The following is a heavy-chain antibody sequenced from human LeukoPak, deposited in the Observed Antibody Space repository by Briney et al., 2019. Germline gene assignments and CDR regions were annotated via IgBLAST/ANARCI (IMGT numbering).Heavy chain of an antibody. J-gene: IGHJ4*02. D-gene: IGHD1-20*01. CDR1: GFTFGGYA. CDR2: IRGKTYGGAT. V-gene: IGHV3-49*04. Sequence: GRSLRLSCTTSGFTFGGYAMSWVRQAPGKGLEWIAFIRGKTYGGATDYAASVKGRFTISRDDSKSIAYLQMTSLKTEDTAVYYCSRQRSTITGTLWHFDFWGQGTLVTVSS. CDR3: SRQRSTITGTLWHFDF.